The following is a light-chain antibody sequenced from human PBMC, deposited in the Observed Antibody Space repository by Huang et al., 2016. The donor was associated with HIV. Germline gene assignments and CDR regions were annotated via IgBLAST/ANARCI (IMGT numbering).Light chain of an antibody. CDR2: GAT. V-gene: IGKV3-15*01. J-gene: IGKJ4*01. CDR1: QRVNSD. Sequence: EIEMTHSPAILFVSPGERATLSCRARQRVNSDLAWYQQKPGQAPRLLLYGATTRAIGIPAKLNGSESGTECSLSISNLQSDEFGVDYCQQYNDWPPLAVGGGTKVEI. CDR3: QQYNDWPPLA.